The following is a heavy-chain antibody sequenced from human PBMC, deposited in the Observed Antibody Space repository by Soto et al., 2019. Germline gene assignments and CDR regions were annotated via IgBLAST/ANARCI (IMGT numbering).Heavy chain of an antibody. D-gene: IGHD3-3*01. CDR2: ISSGGST. J-gene: IGHJ4*02. CDR1: GFTVSSFY. CDR3: ARDTFGGAYDFLH. V-gene: IGHV3-66*01. Sequence: EVQLVESGAGLVQPGGSLRLSCAASGFTVSSFYMTWVRQAPGKGLQWVAVISSGGSTYYADSVKGRFTISRDNSKNTLYLEMNSLRAEDTAVYYCARDTFGGAYDFLHGGQGTLVTVSS.